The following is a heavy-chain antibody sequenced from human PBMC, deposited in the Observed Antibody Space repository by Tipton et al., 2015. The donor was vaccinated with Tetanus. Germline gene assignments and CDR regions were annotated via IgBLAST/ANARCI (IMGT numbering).Heavy chain of an antibody. Sequence: TLSLTCTVSGGSINNNNDFWGWTRQPPGKGLEWIASIHYTGSTYYNPSLKSRVSIFVDTSKNQFSLRLSSVTAADTAVYYCARRQTYCTNGFCPFENWGQGTLVTVSS. D-gene: IGHD2-8*01. CDR1: GGSINNNNDF. J-gene: IGHJ4*02. V-gene: IGHV4-39*01. CDR2: IHYTGST. CDR3: ARRQTYCTNGFCPFEN.